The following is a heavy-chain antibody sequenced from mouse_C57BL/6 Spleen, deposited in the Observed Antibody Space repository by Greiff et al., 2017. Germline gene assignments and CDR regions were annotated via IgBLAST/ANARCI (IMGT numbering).Heavy chain of an antibody. CDR3: ARRDYGSPPGFAY. J-gene: IGHJ3*01. D-gene: IGHD1-1*01. V-gene: IGHV1-81*01. CDR1: GYTFTSYG. CDR2: IYPRSGNT. Sequence: QVQLKESGAELARPGASVKLSCKASGYTFTSYGISWVKQRTGQGLEWIGEIYPRSGNTYYNEKFKGKATLTADKSSSTAYMELRSLTSEDSAVYFCARRDYGSPPGFAYWGQGTLVTVSA.